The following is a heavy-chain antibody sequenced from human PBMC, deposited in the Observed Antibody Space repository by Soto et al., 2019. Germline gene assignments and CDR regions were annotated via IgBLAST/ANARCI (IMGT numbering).Heavy chain of an antibody. Sequence: QVQLQQWGAGLLKPSETLSLTCAVYGGSFSDYFWTWIHQSPGKGLEWIGDINHRGSTSYNPSLKSRVTISLDTSKNQFSLSLSSVTAADTAVYYCARILVGAFDFWGQGALVTVSS. CDR3: ARILVGAFDF. CDR1: GGSFSDYF. J-gene: IGHJ4*02. V-gene: IGHV4-34*02. D-gene: IGHD1-26*01. CDR2: INHRGST.